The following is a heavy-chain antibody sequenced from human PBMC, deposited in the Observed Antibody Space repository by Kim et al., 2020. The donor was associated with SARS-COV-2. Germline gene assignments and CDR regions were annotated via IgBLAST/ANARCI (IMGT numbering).Heavy chain of an antibody. J-gene: IGHJ4*02. CDR3: ARDIRGSDWYRDY. D-gene: IGHD6-19*01. CDR2: INPNSGGT. CDR1: GYTFTGYF. V-gene: IGHV1-2*06. Sequence: ASVKVSCKASGYTFTGYFIHWVRQAPGQGLEWMGRINPNSGGTIYVQKFQGRVTMTRDSSISTAYMELSRLRSDDTAVYYCARDIRGSDWYRDYWGQGTLVTVSS.